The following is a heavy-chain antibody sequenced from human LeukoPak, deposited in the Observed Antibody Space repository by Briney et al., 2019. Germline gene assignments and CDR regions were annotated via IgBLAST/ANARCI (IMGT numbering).Heavy chain of an antibody. D-gene: IGHD3-10*01. CDR3: TSTPRVYGSGRHDY. Sequence: EPGRSLRLSCSASGFTFGDYAMSWVRQAPGKGLEWVGFISSKAYGGTTEYAASVKGRFTISRDDSKSIAYLQMNSLKTEDTAVYYCTSTPRVYGSGRHDYWGQGTLVTVSS. CDR1: GFTFGDYA. CDR2: ISSKAYGGTT. V-gene: IGHV3-49*04. J-gene: IGHJ4*02.